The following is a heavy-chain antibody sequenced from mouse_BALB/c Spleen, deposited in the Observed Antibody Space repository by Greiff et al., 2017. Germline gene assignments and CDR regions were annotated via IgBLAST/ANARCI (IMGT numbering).Heavy chain of an antibody. Sequence: EVKLVESGGGLVQPGGSRKLSFAASGFTFSSFGMHWVRQAPEKGLEWVAYICSGSSTIYYADTVKGRFTISRDNPKNTLFLQMTSLRSEDTAMYYCAREDAATGAYWGQGTLVTVSA. J-gene: IGHJ3*01. CDR3: AREDAATGAY. CDR1: GFTFSSFG. V-gene: IGHV5-17*02. D-gene: IGHD1-2*01. CDR2: ICSGSSTI.